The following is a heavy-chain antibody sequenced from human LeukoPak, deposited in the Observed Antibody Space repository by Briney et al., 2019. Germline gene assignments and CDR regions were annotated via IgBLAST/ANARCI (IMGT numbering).Heavy chain of an antibody. V-gene: IGHV3-48*03. CDR1: GFTFSSYE. J-gene: IGHJ4*02. Sequence: GGFLRLSCAASGFTFSSYEMHWVRQAPGKGLEWVSYISSSGSTIYYADSVKGRFTISRDNAKNSLYLQMNSLRAEDTAVYYCARAGLYYDILTGIYPFDYWGQGTLVTVSS. CDR3: ARAGLYYDILTGIYPFDY. CDR2: ISSSGSTI. D-gene: IGHD3-9*01.